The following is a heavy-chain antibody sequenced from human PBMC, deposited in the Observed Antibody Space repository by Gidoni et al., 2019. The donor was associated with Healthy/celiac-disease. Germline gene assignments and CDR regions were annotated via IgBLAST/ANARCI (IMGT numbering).Heavy chain of an antibody. Sequence: EVQLVESGGGLVKPGGSLRLACAASGVTFSNAGMNWVRQAPGKGLEWVGRIKSKTDGVKTDYAAPVKGRFIISLDDSKNTLYLQMNSLKPEDTAVYYCTRFAVGATGEFDYLGQGTLVTVSS. V-gene: IGHV3-15*07. CDR1: GVTFSNAG. CDR2: IKSKTDGVKT. D-gene: IGHD1-26*01. CDR3: TRFAVGATGEFDY. J-gene: IGHJ4*02.